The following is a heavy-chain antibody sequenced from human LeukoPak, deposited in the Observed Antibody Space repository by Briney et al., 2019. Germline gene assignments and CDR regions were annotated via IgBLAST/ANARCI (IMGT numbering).Heavy chain of an antibody. V-gene: IGHV1-2*02. CDR3: ARGATTYYMDV. CDR2: INPNSGGT. D-gene: IGHD1/OR15-1a*01. Sequence: ASVKVSCKASGYTFTGYYMHWVRQAPGQGLEWMGWINPNSGGTNYAQKFQGRVTITRNTSISTAYMELSSLRSEDTAVYYCARGATTYYMDVWGKGTTVTVSS. J-gene: IGHJ6*03. CDR1: GYTFTGYY.